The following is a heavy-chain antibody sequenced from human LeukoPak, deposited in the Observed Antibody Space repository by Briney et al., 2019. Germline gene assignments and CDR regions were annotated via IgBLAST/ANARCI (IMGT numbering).Heavy chain of an antibody. J-gene: IGHJ6*03. CDR3: ARDGYSNYAYYYYYYMDV. Sequence: GGSLRLSCAASGFTFSSYGMHWVRQAPGKGLEWVVVISYDGSNKYYADSVKGRFTISRDNAKNSLYLQMNSLRAEDTAVYYCARDGYSNYAYYYYYYMDVWGKGTTVTVSS. CDR1: GFTFSSYG. CDR2: ISYDGSNK. D-gene: IGHD4-11*01. V-gene: IGHV3-30*03.